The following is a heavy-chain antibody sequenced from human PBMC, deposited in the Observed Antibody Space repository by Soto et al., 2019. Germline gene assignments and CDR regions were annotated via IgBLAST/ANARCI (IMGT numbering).Heavy chain of an antibody. CDR1: GFTFSSFA. D-gene: IGHD2-15*01. V-gene: IGHV3-23*01. CDR3: AKQGCDVTCYFFDY. CDR2: ISVSGNT. J-gene: IGHJ4*02. Sequence: GGSLRLSCAASGFTFSSFAMTWVRQAPGKGLEWVSTISVSGNTYYADSMKGRFTISRDNSKNTLYLQMNSLRAEDTAVYYCAKQGCDVTCYFFDYWGQGSLVTVSS.